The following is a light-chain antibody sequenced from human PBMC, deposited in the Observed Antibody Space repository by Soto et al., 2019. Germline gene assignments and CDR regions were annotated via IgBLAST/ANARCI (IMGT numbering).Light chain of an antibody. CDR1: SSDVGGYNY. CDR2: EVS. Sequence: QSVLTQPPSASGSPGQSVTISCTGTSSDVGGYNYVSWYQQHPGKAPKLMIYEVSKRPSGVPDRFSGSKSGNTASLTVSGLQAEDEADYYCSSYAGSNNFYFFGTGTKLTVL. CDR3: SSYAGSNNFYF. V-gene: IGLV2-8*01. J-gene: IGLJ1*01.